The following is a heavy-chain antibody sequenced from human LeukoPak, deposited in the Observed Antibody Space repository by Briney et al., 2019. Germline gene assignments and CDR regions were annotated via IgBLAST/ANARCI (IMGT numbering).Heavy chain of an antibody. CDR3: ARWVTSGGSCYSHGRFDY. D-gene: IGHD2-15*01. J-gene: IGHJ4*02. CDR1: GGSFSGYY. CDR2: INHSGST. Sequence: SETLSLTCAVYGGSFSGYYWSWIRQPPRKGLEWIGEINHSGSTNYNPSLKSRVTISVDTSKNQFSLKLSSVTAADTAVYYCARWVTSGGSCYSHGRFDYWGQGTLVTVSS. V-gene: IGHV4-34*01.